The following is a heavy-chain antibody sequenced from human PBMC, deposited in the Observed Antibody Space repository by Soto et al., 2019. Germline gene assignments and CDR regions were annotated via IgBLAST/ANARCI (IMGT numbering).Heavy chain of an antibody. CDR2: ISGSGGST. J-gene: IGHJ5*02. CDR1: GCTFSSYA. Sequence: GGSLRLSCAASGCTFSSYAMSWVRQAPGKGLEWVSAISGSGGSTYYADSVKGRFTISRDNSKNTLYLQMNSLRAEDTAVYYCAKDRIVVVVAEYNWFDPWGQGNLVTVSS. D-gene: IGHD2-15*01. V-gene: IGHV3-23*01. CDR3: AKDRIVVVVAEYNWFDP.